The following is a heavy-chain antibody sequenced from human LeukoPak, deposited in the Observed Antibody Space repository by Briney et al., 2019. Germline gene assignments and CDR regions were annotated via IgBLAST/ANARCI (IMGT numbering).Heavy chain of an antibody. D-gene: IGHD3-3*01. CDR3: ARGRFWSGYYPEAFDY. CDR2: IGTAGDT. V-gene: IGHV3-13*01. Sequence: GGSLRLSCAASGFTFSSYDMHGVRQATGKGLEWVSAIGTAGDTYYPGSVKGRFTISRENDKNSLYLQMNSLRAGDTAVYYCARGRFWSGYYPEAFDYWGQGTLVTVSS. CDR1: GFTFSSYD. J-gene: IGHJ4*02.